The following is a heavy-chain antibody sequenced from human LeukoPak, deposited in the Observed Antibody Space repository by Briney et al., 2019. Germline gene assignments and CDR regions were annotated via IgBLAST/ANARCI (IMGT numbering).Heavy chain of an antibody. V-gene: IGHV3-30*18. CDR3: AKDKIDGDYVTRFVY. Sequence: GGSLGLSCAASGFNFSNHGIHWVRQAPGKGLDWVAVISHDGSQTYYTDSAKGRFTVSRDNSKNTMYLQLNSLRVEDTAMYFCAKDKIDGDYVTRFVYWGQGTLVTVSS. CDR2: ISHDGSQT. D-gene: IGHD4-17*01. J-gene: IGHJ4*02. CDR1: GFNFSNHG.